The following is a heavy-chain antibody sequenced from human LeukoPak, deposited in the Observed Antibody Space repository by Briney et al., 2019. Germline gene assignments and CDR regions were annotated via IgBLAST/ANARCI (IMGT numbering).Heavy chain of an antibody. J-gene: IGHJ5*02. Sequence: GGSLRLSCSASGFIFKSSWMTWVRQAPGKGLEWVANLKQDGSEKYYVDSVKGRFTISSDNAKNSLYLQMNSRSAEDTAVYYWARKTYYEGSGNYGWFVPWGHGTLVTASS. D-gene: IGHD3-22*01. CDR3: ARKTYYEGSGNYGWFVP. CDR1: GFIFKSSW. CDR2: LKQDGSEK. V-gene: IGHV3-7*01.